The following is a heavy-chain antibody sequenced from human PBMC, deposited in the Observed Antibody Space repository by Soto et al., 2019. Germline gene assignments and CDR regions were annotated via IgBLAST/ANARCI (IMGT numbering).Heavy chain of an antibody. CDR1: GYTFTSYG. V-gene: IGHV1-18*01. CDR3: ARSAQRYSSGWYSNYYYYMDV. J-gene: IGHJ6*03. CDR2: ISVYNGNT. D-gene: IGHD6-19*01. Sequence: GASVKVSCKASGYTFTSYGISWVRQAPGQGLEWMGWISVYNGNTNYAQKLQGRVTMTTDTSTSTAYMELRSLRSDDTAVYYCARSAQRYSSGWYSNYYYYMDVWGKGTTVTVSS.